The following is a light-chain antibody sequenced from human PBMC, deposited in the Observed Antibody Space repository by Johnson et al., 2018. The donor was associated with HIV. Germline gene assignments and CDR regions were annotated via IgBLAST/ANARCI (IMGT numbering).Light chain of an antibody. V-gene: IGLV1-51*01. CDR1: DSDIVNNY. CDR3: ETWDSSLSGV. CDR2: DNN. Sequence: QSVLTQPPSVSAAPGQKVTISCFGSDSDIVNNYVSWYQQLPGTAPKLLIYDNNKRPSGIPDRFSGSKSGTSATLGITGLQTGDEADYYCETWDSSLSGVFGTGTKSTFL. J-gene: IGLJ1*01.